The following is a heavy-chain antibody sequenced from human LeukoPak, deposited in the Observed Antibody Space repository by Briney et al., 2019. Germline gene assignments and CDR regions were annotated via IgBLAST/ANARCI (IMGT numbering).Heavy chain of an antibody. CDR2: IYTSGST. J-gene: IGHJ3*02. CDR1: GGSFSNYY. V-gene: IGHV4-4*07. Sequence: SETLSLTCTVSGGSFSNYYWSWIRQPAGKGLEWIGRIYTSGSTNYNPSLKSRVTISVDTSKNQFSLKLSSVTAADTAVYYCARGDIVVVVAASDAFDIWGQGTMVTVSS. CDR3: ARGDIVVVVAASDAFDI. D-gene: IGHD2-15*01.